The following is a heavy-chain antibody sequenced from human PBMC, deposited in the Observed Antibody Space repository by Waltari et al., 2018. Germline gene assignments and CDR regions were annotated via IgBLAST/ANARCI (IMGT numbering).Heavy chain of an antibody. J-gene: IGHJ3*02. CDR2: TIPIFGSP. D-gene: IGHD3-16*01. Sequence: QVQLVQSGAEVKKPGCSVRVSCRASGGKFGRYAITWVRQAPGQGLEWMGGTIPIFGSPMYAPKFQGRVSITADELTYTVYMELNSLRSDDTAIYYCARRKLGEAFDIWGQGTMVIVSS. V-gene: IGHV1-69*12. CDR3: ARRKLGEAFDI. CDR1: GGKFGRYA.